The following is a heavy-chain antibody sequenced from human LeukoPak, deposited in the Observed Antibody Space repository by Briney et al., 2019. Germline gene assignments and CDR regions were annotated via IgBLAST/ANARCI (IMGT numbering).Heavy chain of an antibody. V-gene: IGHV3-21*01. J-gene: IGHJ5*02. CDR2: ISSSSSYI. CDR3: ARDMRGYYPNWFDP. CDR1: GFTFSSYS. Sequence: GGSLRLSCAASGFTFSSYSMNWVRQAPGKGLEWDSSISSSSSYIYYADSVKGRFTISRDNAKNSLYLQMNSLRAEDTAVYYCARDMRGYYPNWFDPWGQGTLVTVSS. D-gene: IGHD3-3*01.